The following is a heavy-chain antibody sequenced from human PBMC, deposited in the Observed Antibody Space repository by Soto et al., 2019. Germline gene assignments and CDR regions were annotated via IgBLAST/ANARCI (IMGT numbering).Heavy chain of an antibody. J-gene: IGHJ4*02. V-gene: IGHV3-9*01. CDR1: GFTFDDYA. Sequence: EVQLVESGGGLVQPGRSLRLSCAASGFTFDDYAMHWVRQAPGKGLEWVSGISWHSGSIGYADSVKGRFTISRDNAKNSLYLQMNSLRAEDTALYYCAKTSDDYIWGRTAYFDYWGQGTLVTVSS. CDR3: AKTSDDYIWGRTAYFDY. D-gene: IGHD3-16*01. CDR2: ISWHSGSI.